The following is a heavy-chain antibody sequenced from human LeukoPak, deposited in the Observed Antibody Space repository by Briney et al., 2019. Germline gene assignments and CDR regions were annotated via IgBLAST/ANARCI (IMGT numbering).Heavy chain of an antibody. CDR2: ISSTSRTI. V-gene: IGHV3-48*04. Sequence: GGSLRLSCAASGFSLSLYSMNWVRQAPGKGLEWVSYISSTSRTIYYAESVKGRFTISRDNPKNSLHLQMNSLGAEDTAVYYCARDLGDGYNYALAYWGQGALVTVSS. J-gene: IGHJ4*02. D-gene: IGHD5-24*01. CDR3: ARDLGDGYNYALAY. CDR1: GFSLSLYS.